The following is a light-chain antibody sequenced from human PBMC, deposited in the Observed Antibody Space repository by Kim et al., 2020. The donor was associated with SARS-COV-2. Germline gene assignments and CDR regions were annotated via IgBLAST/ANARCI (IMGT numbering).Light chain of an antibody. V-gene: IGKV1-39*01. J-gene: IGKJ1*01. Sequence: ASVGDRIRITCHTSQSVTTYLNWYQHKSGTAPKLLIYSASTLQGGVPSRFSGSGSGTDFTLNISGLQPEDFATYYCQQGYDTPRTFGQGTKVDIK. CDR2: SAS. CDR1: QSVTTY. CDR3: QQGYDTPRT.